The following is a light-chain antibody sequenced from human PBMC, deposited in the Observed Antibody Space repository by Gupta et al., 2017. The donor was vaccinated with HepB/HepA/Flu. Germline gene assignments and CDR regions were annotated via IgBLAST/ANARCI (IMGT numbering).Light chain of an antibody. CDR2: RNN. V-gene: IGLV1-47*01. J-gene: IGLJ2*01. CDR3: AARDDSLSGPV. Sequence: QSVLTQPPSASRTPCQSVTISCSGSSANIGSNYVYWYQQPPGTAPNLLIYRNNQRPSGVPDRVSGAKSGTSASLAISGLRAEDEADYYCAARDDSLSGPVFGGGTKLTVL. CDR1: SANIGSNY.